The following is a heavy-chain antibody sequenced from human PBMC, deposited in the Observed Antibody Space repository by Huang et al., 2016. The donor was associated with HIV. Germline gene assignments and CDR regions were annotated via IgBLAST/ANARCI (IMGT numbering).Heavy chain of an antibody. CDR2: ISWNSANI. CDR3: VKGDIVGTANFFDY. CDR1: GFRVDNSA. D-gene: IGHD1-26*01. J-gene: IGHJ4*02. Sequence: EVQLVESGGNLIQTGGSLRLACAASGFRVDNSAMYWVPQGPGKGLVWVSSISWNSANIAYGDSVKGRFTISRDNARNSLYLQMNSLRPDDTALYYCVKGDIVGTANFFDYWGQGTQVSVSS. V-gene: IGHV3-9*01.